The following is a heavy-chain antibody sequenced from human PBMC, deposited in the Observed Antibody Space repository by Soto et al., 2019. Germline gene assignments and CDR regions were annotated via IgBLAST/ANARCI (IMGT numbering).Heavy chain of an antibody. D-gene: IGHD7-27*01. J-gene: IGHJ4*02. V-gene: IGHV3-53*01. CDR3: VQTTGWPGFDY. CDR1: GFAVSSKY. Sequence: EVQLVESGGGLIQPGGSLRLSCAASGFAVSSKYMTWVRQAPGKGLEWVSVIYGGGTTYYADSVKGRFTISRDTSKSTLYLQMNSPGAEDTAVCYCVQTTGWPGFDYWGQGPLVTVSS. CDR2: IYGGGTT.